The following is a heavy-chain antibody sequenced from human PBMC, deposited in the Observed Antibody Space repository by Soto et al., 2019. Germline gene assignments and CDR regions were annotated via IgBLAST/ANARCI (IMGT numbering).Heavy chain of an antibody. Sequence: ASVKVSCKASGCTFTSYDINWVRQATGQGLEWMGWMNPNSGNTGYAQKFQGRVTMTRNTSISTAYMELSSLRSGDTAVYYCARSHWGRLRLIFDYWGQGTLVTVSS. J-gene: IGHJ4*02. CDR1: GCTFTSYD. CDR2: MNPNSGNT. V-gene: IGHV1-8*01. D-gene: IGHD5-12*01. CDR3: ARSHWGRLRLIFDY.